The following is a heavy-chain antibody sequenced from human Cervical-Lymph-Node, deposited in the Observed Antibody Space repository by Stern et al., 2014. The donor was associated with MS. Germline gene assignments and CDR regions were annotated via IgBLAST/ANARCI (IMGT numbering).Heavy chain of an antibody. J-gene: IGHJ4*02. Sequence: QLVQSGAEVKKPGASVRVSCKASGYTFSTYAVHWVRQAPGRRLEWIGWINAGNGNTKYSQKFQGRVTITTDTSASTAYMDLSSLRFEDTAVYYCARTASWAFDSWGQGTLVTVSS. CDR1: GYTFSTYA. CDR2: INAGNGNT. V-gene: IGHV1-3*01. CDR3: ARTASWAFDS. D-gene: IGHD2-2*01.